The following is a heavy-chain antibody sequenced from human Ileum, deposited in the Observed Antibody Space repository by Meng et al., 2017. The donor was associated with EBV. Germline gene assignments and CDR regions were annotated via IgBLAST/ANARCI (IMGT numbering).Heavy chain of an antibody. J-gene: IGHJ4*02. D-gene: IGHD1-26*01. CDR2: ISYNGNSK. V-gene: IGHV3-30-3*01. CDR1: GFGFSAYT. CDR3: AKGFSGTYYVLES. Sequence: QVYLCESVGGGVRPGTSPGLSCAASGFGFSAYTKLWVRQAPGKGLEWVALISYNGNSKSYADSVRGRFTISRDNAKNTLFLQVDSLRPEDTAVYYCAKGFSGTYYVLESWGQGTLVTVSS.